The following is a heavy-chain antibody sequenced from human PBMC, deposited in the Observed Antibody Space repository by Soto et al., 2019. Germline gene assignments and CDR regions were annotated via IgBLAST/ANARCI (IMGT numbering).Heavy chain of an antibody. D-gene: IGHD3-3*01. J-gene: IGHJ5*02. CDR2: IYPGDSDT. CDR1: GYSFTSYW. Sequence: GESLKISCKGSGYSFTSYWIGWVRQMPGKGLEWMGIIYPGDSDTRYSPSFQGQVTISADKSISTAYLQWSSLKASDTAMYYCARLVHYDLWSGYYRWFDHWGQGTLVTVSS. CDR3: ARLVHYDLWSGYYRWFDH. V-gene: IGHV5-51*01.